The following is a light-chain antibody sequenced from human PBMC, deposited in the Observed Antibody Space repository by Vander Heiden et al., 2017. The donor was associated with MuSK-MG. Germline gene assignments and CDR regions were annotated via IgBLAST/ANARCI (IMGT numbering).Light chain of an antibody. Sequence: DIVMTQTPLSLSVTPGQPASISCKSSQSLLHSDGKTYLYWYLQKPGQSPQLLIYEVSSRFSGEPDSFSGSGSGTDFTLKISRVEAEDVGVYYCMQSIQLPWTFGQGTKVEIK. CDR2: EVS. CDR1: QSLLHSDGKTY. J-gene: IGKJ1*01. CDR3: MQSIQLPWT. V-gene: IGKV2D-29*02.